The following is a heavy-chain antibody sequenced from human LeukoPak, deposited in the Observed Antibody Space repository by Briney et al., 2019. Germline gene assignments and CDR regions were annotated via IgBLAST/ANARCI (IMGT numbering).Heavy chain of an antibody. CDR3: ARRVGVALDY. V-gene: IGHV4-38-2*01. CDR2: FYHSGST. Sequence: PXKGLDWIGSFYHSGSTYYNPSLKSRVTISVDTSKNQFSLKLSSVTAADTAVYYCARRVGVALDYWGQGTLVTVSS. J-gene: IGHJ4*02. D-gene: IGHD2-21*01.